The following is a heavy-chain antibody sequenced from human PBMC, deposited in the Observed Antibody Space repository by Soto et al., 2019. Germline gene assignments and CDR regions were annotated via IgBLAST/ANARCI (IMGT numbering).Heavy chain of an antibody. V-gene: IGHV1-69*08. CDR2: IIPIIGII. Sequence: QVQLVQSGAEVKKPGSSVKVSCKASGGTFSTYTITWVRQAPGQGLEWMGRIIPIIGIIKYAQKFQGRVTISEDQFTGTAYMELTGLRSDDTAVYYCAGDPDSHYNDSHASSYPWGQGTLVTVSS. CDR3: AGDPDSHYNDSHASSYP. D-gene: IGHD4-4*01. CDR1: GGTFSTYT. J-gene: IGHJ5*02.